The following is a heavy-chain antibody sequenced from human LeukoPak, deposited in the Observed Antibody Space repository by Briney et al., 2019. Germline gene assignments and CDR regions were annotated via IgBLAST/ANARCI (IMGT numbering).Heavy chain of an antibody. D-gene: IGHD3-3*01. Sequence: ASVKVSCKASGYTFTGYYMHWVRQAPGQGLEWMGWINPNSGGTNYAQKFQGRVTMTRDTSTSTAYMELSRLRSDDTAVYYCAVTARITIFGVVTAPLDYWGQGTLVTVSS. CDR3: AVTARITIFGVVTAPLDY. CDR1: GYTFTGYY. CDR2: INPNSGGT. V-gene: IGHV1-2*02. J-gene: IGHJ4*02.